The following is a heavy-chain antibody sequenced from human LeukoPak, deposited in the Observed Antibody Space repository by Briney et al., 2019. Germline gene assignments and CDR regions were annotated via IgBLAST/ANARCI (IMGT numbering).Heavy chain of an antibody. D-gene: IGHD4/OR15-4a*01. Sequence: GGSLRLPCAASGFTFSSYGMYWVRQAPGKGLEWVAFLRYDGSTAFYGDSVKGRFTMSRDISKSTLFLQMNNLRPEDTAVYYCAKDPYGGTYPSYCEYWGQGTLVTVSS. CDR1: GFTFSSYG. CDR2: LRYDGSTA. J-gene: IGHJ4*02. CDR3: AKDPYGGTYPSYCEY. V-gene: IGHV3-30*02.